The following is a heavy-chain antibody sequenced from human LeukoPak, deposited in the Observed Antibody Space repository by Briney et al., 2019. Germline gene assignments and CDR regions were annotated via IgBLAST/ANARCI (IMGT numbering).Heavy chain of an antibody. Sequence: SETLSLTCTVSGGSISSYYWSWIRQPPGKRLEWIGYIYYSGSTNYNPSLKSRVTISVDTSKNQFSLKLSSVTAADTAVYYCARVGSVAGSDYWGQGTLVTVSS. V-gene: IGHV4-59*01. CDR1: GGSISSYY. J-gene: IGHJ4*02. CDR3: ARVGSVAGSDY. D-gene: IGHD6-19*01. CDR2: IYYSGST.